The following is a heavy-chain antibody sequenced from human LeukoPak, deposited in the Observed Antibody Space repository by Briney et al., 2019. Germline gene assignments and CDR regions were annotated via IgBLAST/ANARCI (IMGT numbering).Heavy chain of an antibody. J-gene: IGHJ4*02. D-gene: IGHD6-13*01. CDR3: ARGYEERQLDY. Sequence: ASVKVSCKASGYTFTSCDINWVRQATGQGLEWMGWMNPNSGNTGYAQKFQGRVTITRNTSISTAYMELSSLRSEDTAVYYCARGYEERQLDYWGQGTLVTVSS. CDR2: MNPNSGNT. CDR1: GYTFTSCD. V-gene: IGHV1-8*03.